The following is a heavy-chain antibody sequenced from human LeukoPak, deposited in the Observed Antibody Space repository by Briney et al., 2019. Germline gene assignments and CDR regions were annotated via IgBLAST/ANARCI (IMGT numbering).Heavy chain of an antibody. CDR1: GGSFSGYY. V-gene: IGHV4-34*01. Sequence: SETLSLTCTVYGGSFSGYYWSWIRQPPGKGLEWIGEINHSGSTNYNPSLKSRVTISVDTSKNQFSLKLSSVTAADTAVYYCARLMVRGVRNWFDPWGQGTLVTVSS. CDR3: ARLMVRGVRNWFDP. D-gene: IGHD3-10*01. CDR2: INHSGST. J-gene: IGHJ5*02.